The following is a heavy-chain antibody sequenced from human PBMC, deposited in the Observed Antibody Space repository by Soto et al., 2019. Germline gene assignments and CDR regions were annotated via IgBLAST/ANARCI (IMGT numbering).Heavy chain of an antibody. CDR3: AREPNESYYFDY. Sequence: QVHLVQSGAEVKKPGASVKVSCKASGYTFTNYYIHWVRQAPGQGLEWLGIIRPSGGRTEYAQRFQVRVTMTGDTSTSTVYMELTSLTSEDTAVYYCAREPNESYYFDYWGQGTLVTVSS. CDR2: IRPSGGRT. CDR1: GYTFTNYY. D-gene: IGHD5-18*01. V-gene: IGHV1-46*01. J-gene: IGHJ4*02.